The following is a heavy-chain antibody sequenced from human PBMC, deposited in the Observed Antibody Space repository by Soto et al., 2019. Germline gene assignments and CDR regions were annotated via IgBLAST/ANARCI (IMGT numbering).Heavy chain of an antibody. D-gene: IGHD6-19*01. V-gene: IGHV4-34*01. CDR2: INHSGST. CDR3: ARARYSSGWGYFFYGFDV. J-gene: IGHJ6*01. CDR1: GGSFSGYY. Sequence: SETLSLTCAVYGGSFSGYYWSWIRQPPGKGLEWIGEINHSGSTNYNPSLKSRVTISVDTSKNQFSLKLSSVTAADTAVYYCARARYSSGWGYFFYGFDVW.